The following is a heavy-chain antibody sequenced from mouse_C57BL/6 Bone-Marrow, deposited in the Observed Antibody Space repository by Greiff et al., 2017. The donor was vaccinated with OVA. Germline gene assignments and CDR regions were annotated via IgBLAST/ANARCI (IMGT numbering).Heavy chain of an antibody. D-gene: IGHD2-3*01. CDR2: ISDGGSYT. J-gene: IGHJ3*01. CDR1: GFTFSSYA. Sequence: DVHLVESGGGLVKPGGSLKLSCAASGFTFSSYAMSWVRQTPEKRLEWVATISDGGSYTYYPDNVKGRFTISRDNAKNNLYLQMSHLKSEDTAMYYCARDRYDGYYVGWFAYWGQGTLVTVSA. V-gene: IGHV5-4*01. CDR3: ARDRYDGYYVGWFAY.